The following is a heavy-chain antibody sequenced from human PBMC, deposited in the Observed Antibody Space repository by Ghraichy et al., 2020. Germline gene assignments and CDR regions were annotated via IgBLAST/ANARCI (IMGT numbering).Heavy chain of an antibody. CDR2: IYYSGST. CDR1: GGSISSYY. J-gene: IGHJ6*02. Sequence: SQTLSLTCTVSGGSISSYYWSWIRQPPGKGLEWIGYIYYSGSTNYNPSLKSRVTISVDTSKNQFSLKLSSVTAADTAVYYCASGTATTYYYYYGMDVWGQGTTVTVSS. V-gene: IGHV4-59*01. D-gene: IGHD5-24*01. CDR3: ASGTATTYYYYYGMDV.